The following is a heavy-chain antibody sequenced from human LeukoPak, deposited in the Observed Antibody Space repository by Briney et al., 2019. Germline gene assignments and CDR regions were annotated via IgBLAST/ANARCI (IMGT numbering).Heavy chain of an antibody. D-gene: IGHD3-10*01. CDR2: IHYSGST. CDR3: ARVRSGSYYRGIFDY. CDR1: GGSISGYY. Sequence: KPPETLSLTCTVSGGSISGYYWTWTRQPPGQGLEWIGDIHYSGSTEYNASLRSRVTISVDTSKNQYSPKLSSVTAADRAVYYCARVRSGSYYRGIFDYWGQGTLVTVSS. J-gene: IGHJ4*02. V-gene: IGHV4-59*01.